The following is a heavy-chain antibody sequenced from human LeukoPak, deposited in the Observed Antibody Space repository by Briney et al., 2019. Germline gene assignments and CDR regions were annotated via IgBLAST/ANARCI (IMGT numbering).Heavy chain of an antibody. Sequence: GGSLRLSCAASGFTFNSYAMNWVRRAPGKGLEWVSTISGGGGGTYYADSVKGRFTISRDNSKNTLYLKMNSLRAEDTAVYYCAKDLGYGSGSSFDYWGQGTLVTVSS. CDR2: ISGGGGGT. CDR1: GFTFNSYA. CDR3: AKDLGYGSGSSFDY. V-gene: IGHV3-23*01. D-gene: IGHD3-10*01. J-gene: IGHJ4*02.